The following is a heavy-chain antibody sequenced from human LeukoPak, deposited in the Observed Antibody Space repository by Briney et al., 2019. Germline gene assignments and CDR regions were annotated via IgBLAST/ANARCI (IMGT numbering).Heavy chain of an antibody. CDR1: GFTFSSYA. Sequence: SGGSLRLSCAASGFTFSSYAMHWVRQAPGKGLEWVAVISYDGSNKYYADSVKGRFTISRDNSKNTLYLQMNSLRAEDTAVYYCARDVGIATRTYWFDPWGQGTLVTVS. CDR2: ISYDGSNK. D-gene: IGHD6-6*01. J-gene: IGHJ5*02. V-gene: IGHV3-30-3*01. CDR3: ARDVGIATRTYWFDP.